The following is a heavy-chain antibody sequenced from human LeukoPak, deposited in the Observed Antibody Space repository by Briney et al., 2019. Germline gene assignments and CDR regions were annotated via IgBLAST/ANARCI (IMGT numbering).Heavy chain of an antibody. J-gene: IGHJ5*02. V-gene: IGHV4-39*01. CDR1: GGSISSSSYY. CDR3: ARKTNWGFSNWFDP. Sequence: PSESLSLTCTVSGGSISSSSYYWGWIRQPPGKGLEWIGSIYYSGSTYYNPSLKSRVTISVDTSKNQFSLKLSSVTAADTAVYYCARKTNWGFSNWFDPWGQGTLVTVSS. D-gene: IGHD7-27*01. CDR2: IYYSGST.